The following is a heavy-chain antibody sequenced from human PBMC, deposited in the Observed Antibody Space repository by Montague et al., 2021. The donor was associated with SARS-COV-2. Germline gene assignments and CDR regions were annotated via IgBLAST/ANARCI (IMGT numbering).Heavy chain of an antibody. V-gene: IGHV4-4*02. CDR3: ARMALASSSSDFDY. J-gene: IGHJ4*02. Sequence: SETLSLTCAVSGGSISSSNWWSWVRQPPGKGLEWIGEIYHRGSTNYNPSLKSRVTISVDKSKNQFSLKLSSVTAADTAVYYCARMALASSSSDFDYWGQGTLVTVSS. D-gene: IGHD6-6*01. CDR2: IYHRGST. CDR1: GGSISSSNW.